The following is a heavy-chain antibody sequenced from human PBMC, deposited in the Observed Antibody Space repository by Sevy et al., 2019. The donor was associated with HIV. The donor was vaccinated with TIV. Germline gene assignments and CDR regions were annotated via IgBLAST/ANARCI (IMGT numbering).Heavy chain of an antibody. D-gene: IGHD2-15*01. CDR1: GYSISSGYY. J-gene: IGHJ5*02. CDR3: ARGELYSGGGGYCSGVSCYSGLWFDP. Sequence: PSETVSLTCTVSGYSISSGYYWGWIRQPPGKGLEWIGSIYHSGSTYYNPSLKSRVTISVDTSKNQFSLKLSSVTAADTAVYYCARGELYSGGGGYCSGVSCYSGLWFDPWGQGTLVTVSS. CDR2: IYHSGST. V-gene: IGHV4-38-2*02.